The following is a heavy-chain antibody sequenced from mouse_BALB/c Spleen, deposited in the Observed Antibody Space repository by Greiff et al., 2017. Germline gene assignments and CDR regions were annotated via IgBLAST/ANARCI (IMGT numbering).Heavy chain of an antibody. CDR2: SRNKANDYTT. CDR1: GFTFSDFY. D-gene: IGHD2-1*01. Sequence: EVKLMESGGGLVQPGGSLRLSCATSGFTFSDFYMEWVRQPPGKRLEWIAASRNKANDYTTEYSASVKGRFIVSRDTSQSILYLQMNALRAEDTAIYYCARGGNYEGGYAMDYWGQGTSVTVSS. J-gene: IGHJ4*01. V-gene: IGHV7-1*02. CDR3: ARGGNYEGGYAMDY.